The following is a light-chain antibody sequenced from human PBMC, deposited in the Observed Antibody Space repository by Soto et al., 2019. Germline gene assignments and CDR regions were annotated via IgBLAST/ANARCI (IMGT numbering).Light chain of an antibody. CDR2: EVS. CDR3: SSYSISTAYL. J-gene: IGLJ1*01. Sequence: QSVLTQPASVSGSPGQSITISCTGTSSDVGGYDYVSWYQLHPGKAPKLMVFEVSNRPSGVSYRFSGSKSGNTASLTISGPQAEDEADYFCSSYSISTAYLSGTGTKVTVL. V-gene: IGLV2-14*01. CDR1: SSDVGGYDY.